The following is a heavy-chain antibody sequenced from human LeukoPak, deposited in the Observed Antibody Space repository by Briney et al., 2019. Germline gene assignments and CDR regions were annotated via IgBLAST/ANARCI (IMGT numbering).Heavy chain of an antibody. CDR3: ARLTYYYDSSGYWDWFDP. Sequence: SETLSLTCTVSDDSIRSCCWWAWIRQPPGKGLEWIGYIYYSGSTNYNPSLKSRVAISVDTSKNQFSLKLSSVTAADTAVYYCARLTYYYDSSGYWDWFDPWGQGTLVTVSS. CDR1: DDSIRSCC. V-gene: IGHV4-59*08. D-gene: IGHD3-22*01. CDR2: IYYSGST. J-gene: IGHJ5*02.